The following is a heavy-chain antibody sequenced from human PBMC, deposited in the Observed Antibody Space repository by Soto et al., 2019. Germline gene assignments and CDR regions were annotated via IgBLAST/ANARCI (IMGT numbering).Heavy chain of an antibody. CDR1: GGTFSSHA. D-gene: IGHD3-10*01. V-gene: IGHV1-69*06. J-gene: IGHJ4*02. CDR2: IVPIFGTS. CDR3: ARVRGDGYNSGSVY. Sequence: QVQLVQSGAEVKKPGSSVKVSCKASGGTFSSHAINWVRQAPGQGLEWMGGIVPIFGTSNYAQKFQARVTITAEKSTSTAYMEISRLTFEDTALDYCARVRGDGYNSGSVYWGQGTLVTVSS.